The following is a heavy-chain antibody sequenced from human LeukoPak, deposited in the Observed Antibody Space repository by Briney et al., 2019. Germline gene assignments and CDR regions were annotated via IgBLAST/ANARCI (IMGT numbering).Heavy chain of an antibody. D-gene: IGHD6-19*01. CDR2: ISAYNGNT. J-gene: IGHJ4*02. CDR3: ARARPRGGYSSSIDY. V-gene: IGHV1-18*01. Sequence: ASVKVSCKASGYTFTSYGISWVRQAPGQGLEWMGWISAYNGNTNYAQKFQGRVTMTRDTSISTAYMELSRLRSDDTAVYYCARARPRGGYSSSIDYWGQGTLVTVSS. CDR1: GYTFTSYG.